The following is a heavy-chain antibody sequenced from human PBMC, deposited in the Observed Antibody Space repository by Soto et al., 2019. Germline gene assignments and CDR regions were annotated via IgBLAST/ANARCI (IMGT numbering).Heavy chain of an antibody. V-gene: IGHV4-59*01. CDR3: ARVSGIQLWFKRDYYYYGMDV. D-gene: IGHD5-18*01. Sequence: PSETLSLTCTVSGGSISSYYWSWIRQPPGKGLEWIGYIYYSGSTNYNPSLKSRVTISVDTSKNQFSLKLSSVTAADTAVYYCARVSGIQLWFKRDYYYYGMDVWGQGTTVTV. J-gene: IGHJ6*02. CDR2: IYYSGST. CDR1: GGSISSYY.